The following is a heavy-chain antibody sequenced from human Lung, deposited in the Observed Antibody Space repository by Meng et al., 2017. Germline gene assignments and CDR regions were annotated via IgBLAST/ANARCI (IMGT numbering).Heavy chain of an antibody. CDR2: INHSGST. D-gene: IGHD4-11*01. CDR3: ARGPTTMAHDFDY. V-gene: IGHV4-34*01. CDR1: GGSFRDYY. Sequence: VLLQEWGAGLLKPSETLSLPCVVSGGSFRDYYWSWIRQPPGKGLEWIGEINHSGSTNYNPSLESRATISVDTSQNNLSLKLSSVTAADSAVYYCARGPTTMAHDFDYWGQGTLVTVSS. J-gene: IGHJ4*02.